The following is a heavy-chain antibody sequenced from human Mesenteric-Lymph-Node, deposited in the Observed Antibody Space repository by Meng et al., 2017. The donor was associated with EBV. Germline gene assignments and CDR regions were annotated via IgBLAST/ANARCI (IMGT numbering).Heavy chain of an antibody. CDR2: LDLTDGER. CDR3: ATGDYGRDVFDY. J-gene: IGHJ4*02. CDR1: GYRLSELS. D-gene: IGHD3-16*01. Sequence: QGQVVQSWSEVKKPGASVKVSYKVSGYRLSELSMHWVRQAPGKGLEWMGGLDLTDGERIYAQKFQGRVTMTEDTSTDTAYMEMSSLRSEDTAVYYRATGDYGRDVFDYWGQGTLVTVSS. V-gene: IGHV1-24*01.